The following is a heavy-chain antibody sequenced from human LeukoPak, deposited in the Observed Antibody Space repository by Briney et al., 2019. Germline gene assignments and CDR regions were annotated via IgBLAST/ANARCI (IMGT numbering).Heavy chain of an antibody. J-gene: IGHJ5*02. CDR1: GGSISSYY. V-gene: IGHV4-4*09. Sequence: KASETLSLTCTVSGGSISSYYWSWIRQPPGKGLEWIGYIYSTTGTTNSNPSLKSRVTMSLDTSKKHLSLKLGAVTAADTAVYYCARGYGWFDPWGQGILVIVSS. CDR3: ARGYGWFDP. CDR2: IYSTTGTT. D-gene: IGHD3-10*01.